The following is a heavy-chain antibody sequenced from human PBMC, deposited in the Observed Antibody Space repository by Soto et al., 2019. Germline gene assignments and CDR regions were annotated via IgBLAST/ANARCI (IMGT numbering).Heavy chain of an antibody. CDR1: VDIVSSNSAG. CDR2: TYYRSKWYY. J-gene: IGHJ4*01. CDR3: ARGEQYSGRIFDY. V-gene: IGHV6-1*01. D-gene: IGHD1-26*01. Sequence: SQTFSLTCAITVDIVSSNSAGWSCVRQSPSRGLEWLGRTYYRSKWYYEYAVSVRGRITINPDTSKNQYSLQLNSVTPEDTAVYFCARGEQYSGRIFDYWGQGTLVTVSS.